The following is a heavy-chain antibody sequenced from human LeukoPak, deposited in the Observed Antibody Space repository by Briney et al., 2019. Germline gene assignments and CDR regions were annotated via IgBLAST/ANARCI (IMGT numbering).Heavy chain of an antibody. J-gene: IGHJ3*02. V-gene: IGHV3-21*04. CDR1: GFTFSSYS. D-gene: IGHD3-10*01. CDR2: ISSSSSYI. CDR3: AKEGAGFRDAFDI. Sequence: GGSLRLSCAASGFTFSSYSMNWVRQAPGKGLEWVSSISSSSSYIYYADSVKGRCTISRDGSKNTLYLQMNSLRVEDTAVYYCAKEGAGFRDAFDIWGQGTMVTVSS.